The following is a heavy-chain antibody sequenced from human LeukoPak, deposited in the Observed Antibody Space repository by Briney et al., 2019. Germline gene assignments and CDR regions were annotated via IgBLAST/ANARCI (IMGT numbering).Heavy chain of an antibody. CDR2: IYPGDSDT. V-gene: IGHV5-51*01. CDR3: AGFIAAAAYDAFNI. CDR1: VFSFTNYW. D-gene: IGHD6-13*01. J-gene: IGHJ3*02. Sequence: GESLKISCKASVFSFTNYWIAWVRQMPGEGLEWMGSIYPGDSDTRYNPSFQGQVTISADKSIKTAYLQWSSLKASDTAMYYCAGFIAAAAYDAFNIWGQGTMVTVSS.